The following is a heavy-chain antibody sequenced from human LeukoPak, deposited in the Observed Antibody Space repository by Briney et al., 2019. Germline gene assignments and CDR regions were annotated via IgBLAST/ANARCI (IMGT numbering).Heavy chain of an antibody. D-gene: IGHD3-10*01. CDR3: ASLGGSGSLNCFDP. J-gene: IGHJ5*02. CDR1: GFTFSSYE. V-gene: IGHV3-48*03. CDR2: ISSSGSTI. Sequence: PGGSLRLSCAASGFTFSSYEMNWVRQAPGKGLEWVSYISSSGSTIYYADSVKGRFTISRDNAKNSLYLQMNSLRAEDTAVYYCASLGGSGSLNCFDPWGQGSLVTVSS.